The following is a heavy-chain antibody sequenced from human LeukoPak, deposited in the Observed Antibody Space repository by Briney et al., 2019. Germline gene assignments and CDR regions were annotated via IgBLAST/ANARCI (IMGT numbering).Heavy chain of an antibody. CDR3: ARGAYGSGSHDY. Sequence: GGSLRLSCAASGLSVSSNYMSWVRQAPGKGLEWVSVIYSGGSTYYADSVKGRFTISRDNSKNTLYLQMNSLRAEDTAVYYCARGAYGSGSHDYWGQGTLVTVSS. V-gene: IGHV3-66*01. J-gene: IGHJ4*02. CDR1: GLSVSSNY. D-gene: IGHD3-10*01. CDR2: IYSGGST.